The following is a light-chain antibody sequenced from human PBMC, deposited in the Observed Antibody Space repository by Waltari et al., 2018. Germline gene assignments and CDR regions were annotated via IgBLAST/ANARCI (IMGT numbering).Light chain of an antibody. CDR1: QGLSNY. J-gene: IGKJ2*01. V-gene: IGKV1-16*01. Sequence: DIQMTQSPSSLSASVGDSVTITCRASQGLSNYLAWFQQKPGKAPKSLIYVASSLQSGVPSRVSGSGSGTDFTLTISSLKPEDFATYYCQQYNTYPYTFGQGTELVI. CDR2: VAS. CDR3: QQYNTYPYT.